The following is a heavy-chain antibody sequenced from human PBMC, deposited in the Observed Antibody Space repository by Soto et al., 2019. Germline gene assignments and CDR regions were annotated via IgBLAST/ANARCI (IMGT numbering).Heavy chain of an antibody. J-gene: IGHJ6*02. CDR2: INHSGST. V-gene: IGHV4-34*01. Sequence: PSETLSLTCAVYGGSFSCYYWSWIRQPPGKGLEWIGEINHSGSTNYNPSPKSRVTISVDTSKNQFSLKLSSVTAADTAVYYCRGDRSYDTTYYYYGMDVWGQGTTVTVSS. D-gene: IGHD5-12*01. CDR3: RGDRSYDTTYYYYGMDV. CDR1: GGSFSCYY.